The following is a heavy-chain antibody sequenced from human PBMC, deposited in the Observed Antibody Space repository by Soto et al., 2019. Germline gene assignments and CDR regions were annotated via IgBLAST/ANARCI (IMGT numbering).Heavy chain of an antibody. V-gene: IGHV4-4*02. CDR3: AKMVGATLVDY. Sequence: QVQLQESGPGLVKPSGTLSLTCTVSGASISSTSSGDWWSWVRQPPGKGLEWIGEIDHSGSTNYNPSLKSRVTMSVDKSKTQFSLRLSSVTAADTAVYYCAKMVGATLVDYWGQGTLVTVSS. D-gene: IGHD1-26*01. CDR1: GASISSTSSGDW. J-gene: IGHJ4*02. CDR2: IDHSGST.